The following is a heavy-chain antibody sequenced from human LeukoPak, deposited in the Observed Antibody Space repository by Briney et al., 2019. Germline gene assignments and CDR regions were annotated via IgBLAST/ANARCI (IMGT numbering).Heavy chain of an antibody. J-gene: IGHJ4*02. Sequence: ASVKVSCKAFGYTFTSNYMHWVRQAPGQGPEWMGVISPSGGSTTYAQKFQGRVTLTRDMSTSTDYLELSSLRSEDTAVYYCARGRYSYGNDYWGQGTLVTVSS. CDR2: ISPSGGST. CDR1: GYTFTSNY. V-gene: IGHV1-46*01. D-gene: IGHD5-18*01. CDR3: ARGRYSYGNDY.